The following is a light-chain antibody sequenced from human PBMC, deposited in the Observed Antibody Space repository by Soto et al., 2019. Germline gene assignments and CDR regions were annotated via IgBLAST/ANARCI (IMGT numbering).Light chain of an antibody. CDR3: SSYGGGDTFHVI. J-gene: IGLJ2*01. CDR1: SSDVGAYNY. CDR2: DVS. Sequence: QSALTQPPSASGSPGQSVTISCTGTSSDVGAYNYVSWYQQYTGKAPKLMIYDVSKRPSGVPDRFSGSKSGNTASLTVSGLRDDDEAVYYCSSYGGGDTFHVIFGGGTKLTVL. V-gene: IGLV2-8*01.